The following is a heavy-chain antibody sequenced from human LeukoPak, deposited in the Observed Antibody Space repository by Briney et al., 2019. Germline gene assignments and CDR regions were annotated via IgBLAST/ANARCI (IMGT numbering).Heavy chain of an antibody. CDR2: INHSGST. Sequence: PSETLSLTCAVYGGSFSGYYWSWIRQPPGKALEWIGEINHSGSTNYNPSLKSRVTISVDTSKNQFSLRLTSVTAADTAVYYCAREGEYYGSGSYCDCWGQGTLVTVSS. CDR3: AREGEYYGSGSYCDC. J-gene: IGHJ4*02. D-gene: IGHD3-10*01. CDR1: GGSFSGYY. V-gene: IGHV4-34*01.